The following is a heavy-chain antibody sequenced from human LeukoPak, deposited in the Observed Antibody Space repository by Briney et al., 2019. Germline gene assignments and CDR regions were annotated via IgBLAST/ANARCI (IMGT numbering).Heavy chain of an antibody. D-gene: IGHD5-12*01. CDR1: GFSLSTSEVG. V-gene: IGHV2-5*02. Sequence: SGPTLVNPTQTLTLTCTFSGFSLSTSEVGVGWIRQPPGKALDWLALIYWDDSKRYTPSLKSRLTITKGTSKNQVVLTMTNMDPVDTATYYCAHGGYSGYGFDYWGQGTLVTVSS. J-gene: IGHJ4*02. CDR3: AHGGYSGYGFDY. CDR2: IYWDDSK.